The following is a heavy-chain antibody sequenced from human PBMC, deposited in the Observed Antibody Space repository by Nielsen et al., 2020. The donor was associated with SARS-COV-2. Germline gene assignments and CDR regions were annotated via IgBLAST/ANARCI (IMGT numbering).Heavy chain of an antibody. D-gene: IGHD2-2*01. J-gene: IGHJ6*02. CDR2: MNPNSGNT. CDR3: ARDHCSSTSCLYYYYGMDV. V-gene: IGHV1-8*01. Sequence: WARQAPGQGLEWMGWMNPNSGNTGYAQKFQGRVTMTRNTSISTAYMELSSLRSEDTAVYYCARDHCSSTSCLYYYYGMDVWGQGTTVTVSS.